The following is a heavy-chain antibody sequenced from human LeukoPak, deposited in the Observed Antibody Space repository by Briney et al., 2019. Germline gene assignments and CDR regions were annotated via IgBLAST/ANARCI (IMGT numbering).Heavy chain of an antibody. CDR2: IYYSGST. CDR1: GFTFSSYA. Sequence: GSLRLSCAASGFTFSSYAMSWVRQPPGKGLEWIGSIYYSGSTYYNPSLKSRVTISVDTSKNQFSLKLSSVTAADTAVYYCARDSVGGTMVRGVLDYWGQGTLVTVSS. V-gene: IGHV4-39*07. J-gene: IGHJ4*02. D-gene: IGHD3-10*01. CDR3: ARDSVGGTMVRGVLDY.